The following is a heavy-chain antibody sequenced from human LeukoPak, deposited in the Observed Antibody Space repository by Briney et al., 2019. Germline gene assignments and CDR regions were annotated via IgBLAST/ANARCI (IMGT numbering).Heavy chain of an antibody. J-gene: IGHJ2*01. CDR1: GYTFTSYY. CDR3: ARSDHFEVAAKRDWYFDL. D-gene: IGHD2-15*01. Sequence: GASVKVSCKASGYTFTSYYMHWVRQAPGQGLEWMGIINPSGGSTSYAQKFQGRVTMTRDMSTSTVYMELSSLRSEDTAVCYCARSDHFEVAAKRDWYFDLWGRGTLVTVSS. V-gene: IGHV1-46*01. CDR2: INPSGGST.